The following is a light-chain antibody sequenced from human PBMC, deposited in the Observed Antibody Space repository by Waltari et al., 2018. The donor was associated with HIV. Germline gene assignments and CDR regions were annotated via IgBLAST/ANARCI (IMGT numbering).Light chain of an antibody. CDR1: SSNLGAGFD. CDR3: QSFDSGLTAVV. CDR2: DNT. Sequence: QSVLTQPPSVSGAPGQRVSISCTGSSSNLGAGFDAQWYQQLPGAAPRLLIYDNTQRPSGVPCRFSGSRSGTSASLAITGLQADDEADYYCQSFDSGLTAVVFGGGTKLTVL. V-gene: IGLV1-40*01. J-gene: IGLJ2*01.